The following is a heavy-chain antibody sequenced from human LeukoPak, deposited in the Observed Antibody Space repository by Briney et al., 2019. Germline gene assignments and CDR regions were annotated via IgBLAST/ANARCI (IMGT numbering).Heavy chain of an antibody. CDR1: GGSISSYY. CDR2: IYYSGST. Sequence: SETLSLTCTVSGGSISSYYWSWIRQPPGKGLEWIGFIYYSGSTNYNPSLKSRVTISVDTSKNQFSLKLSSVTAADTAVYYCAREVLGCWFDPWGQGTLVTVSS. V-gene: IGHV4-59*12. CDR3: AREVLGCWFDP. J-gene: IGHJ5*02. D-gene: IGHD3-10*01.